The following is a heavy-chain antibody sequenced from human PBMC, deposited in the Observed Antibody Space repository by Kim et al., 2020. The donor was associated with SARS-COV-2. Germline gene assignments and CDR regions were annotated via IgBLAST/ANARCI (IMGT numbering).Heavy chain of an antibody. J-gene: IGHJ6*02. CDR2: INHSGST. CDR1: GGSFSGYY. CDR3: ARARFWSGYYSQTLKPTNYYGMDV. Sequence: SETLSLTCAVYGGSFSGYYWSWIRQPPGKGLEWIGEINHSGSTNYNPSLKSRVTISVDTSKNQFSLKLSSVTAAGTAVYYCARARFWSGYYSQTLKPTNYYGMDVWGQGTTVTVSS. V-gene: IGHV4-34*01. D-gene: IGHD3-3*01.